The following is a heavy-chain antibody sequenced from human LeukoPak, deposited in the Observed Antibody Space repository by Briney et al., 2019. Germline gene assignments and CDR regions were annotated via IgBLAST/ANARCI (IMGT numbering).Heavy chain of an antibody. CDR2: ISSNGGST. CDR3: AREGQLWSLDY. CDR1: GFTFSSYA. V-gene: IGHV3-64*01. Sequence: GGSLRLSCAASGFTFSSYAMHWVRQAPGKGLEYVSAISSNGGSTYYANSVKGRFTISRDNSKNTLYLQMGSLRAEDMAVYYCAREGQLWSLDYWGQGTLVIVSS. J-gene: IGHJ4*02. D-gene: IGHD5-18*01.